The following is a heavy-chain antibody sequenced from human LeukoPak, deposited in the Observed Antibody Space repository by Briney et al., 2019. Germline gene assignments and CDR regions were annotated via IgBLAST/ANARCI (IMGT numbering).Heavy chain of an antibody. CDR1: GFTYSGFA. CDR3: AKDPRIAAMYYFVY. J-gene: IGHJ4*02. Sequence: GGSLRLSRVASGFTYSGFALHWVRPAPRQGLEWVAGISKDGWDNHHADSVKGRFTHSSDNSKNTLYLQMNSLRAEDTAVYFCAKDPRIAAMYYFVYWGQGTLLSVPS. D-gene: IGHD6-6*01. V-gene: IGHV3-30*18. CDR2: ISKDGWDN.